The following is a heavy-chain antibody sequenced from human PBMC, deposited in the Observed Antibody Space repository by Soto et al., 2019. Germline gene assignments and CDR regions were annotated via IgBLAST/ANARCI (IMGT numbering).Heavy chain of an antibody. CDR1: GFTFRSYN. V-gene: IGHV3-48*01. D-gene: IGHD3-22*01. CDR2: ISSSSSTI. J-gene: IGHJ4*02. Sequence: GGAPRLSSAAPGFTFRSYNLNWVRPAPGKGGGWVSCISSSSSTIYYADSVKGRFTISRDNAKNSLYLQMNSLRAEDTAVYYCARDPSDYYDSSGYSKGPFDYWGQGTLVTVSS. CDR3: ARDPSDYYDSSGYSKGPFDY.